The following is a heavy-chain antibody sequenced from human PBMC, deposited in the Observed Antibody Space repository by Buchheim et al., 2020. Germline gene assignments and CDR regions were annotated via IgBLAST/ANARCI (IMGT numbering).Heavy chain of an antibody. Sequence: QVQLQESGPGLVKPSQTLSLTCTVSGGSISSGGYYWSWIRQHPGKGLEWIGYIYYSGSTYYNPSLKSRVTISVDTSKNQFSLKLSSVTAADTAVYYCARDVGEYCSGGSCYSDYYYYMDVWGKGNT. CDR1: GGSISSGGYY. D-gene: IGHD2-15*01. V-gene: IGHV4-31*03. J-gene: IGHJ6*03. CDR3: ARDVGEYCSGGSCYSDYYYYMDV. CDR2: IYYSGST.